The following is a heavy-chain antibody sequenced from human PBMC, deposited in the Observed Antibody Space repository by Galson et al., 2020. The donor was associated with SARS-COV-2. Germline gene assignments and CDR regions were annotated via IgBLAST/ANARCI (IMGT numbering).Heavy chain of an antibody. D-gene: IGHD3-9*01. J-gene: IGHJ3*02. CDR1: GFTFSSYA. Sequence: GGSLRLSCAASGFTFSSYAMSWVRQAPGKGLEWVSAISGSGGSTYYADSVKGRFTISRDNSKNTLYLQMNSLRAEDTAVYYCAKDLYYDILTGYYPTGAFDIWGQGTMVTVSS. CDR2: ISGSGGST. CDR3: AKDLYYDILTGYYPTGAFDI. V-gene: IGHV3-23*01.